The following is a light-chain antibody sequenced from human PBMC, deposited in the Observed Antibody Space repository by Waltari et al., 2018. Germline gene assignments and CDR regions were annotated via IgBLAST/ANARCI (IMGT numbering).Light chain of an antibody. Sequence: DIQMTQSPSSLSASLAARVTITCRASQNINYYLNWYQQKPGKAPKLLIFGASSLQSAVPSRFSGSGSGTDFTLTISSLQPEDSATYYCQQSYSLPRTFGGGTKVEIK. CDR3: QQSYSLPRT. CDR2: GAS. V-gene: IGKV1-39*01. J-gene: IGKJ4*01. CDR1: QNINYY.